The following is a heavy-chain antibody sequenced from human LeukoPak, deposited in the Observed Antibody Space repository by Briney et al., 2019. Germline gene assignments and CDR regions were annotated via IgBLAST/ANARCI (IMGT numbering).Heavy chain of an antibody. V-gene: IGHV3-7*01. J-gene: IGHJ4*02. CDR3: AKTGERDY. CDR1: GFTFKSW. CDR2: IKEDGTQK. D-gene: IGHD7-27*01. Sequence: GGSLRLSCAASGFTFKSWMSWVRQAPGKGPEWVANIKEDGTQKYYVDSVRGRFTISRDNAENSLYLQMNSLRDEDTAVYYCAKTGERDYWGRGTLVTVSS.